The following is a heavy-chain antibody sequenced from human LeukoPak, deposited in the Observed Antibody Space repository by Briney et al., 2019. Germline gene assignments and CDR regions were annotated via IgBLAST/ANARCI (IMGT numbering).Heavy chain of an antibody. CDR2: INPNSGGT. V-gene: IGHV1-2*02. Sequence: GASVKVSCKASGYTFTGYYMHWVRQAPGQGLEWMGWINPNSGGTNYAQKFQGRVTMTRDTSISTAYMELSRLRSDDTAVYYCARPQGLEWPGNDAFDIWGQGTMVTVSS. D-gene: IGHD3-3*01. CDR3: ARPQGLEWPGNDAFDI. J-gene: IGHJ3*02. CDR1: GYTFTGYY.